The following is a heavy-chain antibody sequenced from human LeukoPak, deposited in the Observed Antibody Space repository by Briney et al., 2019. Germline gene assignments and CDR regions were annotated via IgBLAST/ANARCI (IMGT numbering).Heavy chain of an antibody. Sequence: GGSLRLSCAASGFRFTSYWMSWVRQAPGKGLEWVANIKADGSEKYYVDSVKGRFTVSGDNAVNSLFLQMDSLRVEDTGVYYCARDINPKYNNGDPWGQGTLVTVSS. D-gene: IGHD1-1*01. J-gene: IGHJ5*02. V-gene: IGHV3-7*01. CDR1: GFRFTSYW. CDR2: IKADGSEK. CDR3: ARDINPKYNNGDP.